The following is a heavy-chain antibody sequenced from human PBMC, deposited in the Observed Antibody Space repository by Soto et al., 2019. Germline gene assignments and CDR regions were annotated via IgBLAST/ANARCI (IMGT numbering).Heavy chain of an antibody. D-gene: IGHD1-26*01. CDR1: GYTFTSCD. CDR3: ARIVGRPSNYYGVDV. J-gene: IGHJ6*02. V-gene: IGHV1-8*01. CDR2: MNPANGNT. Sequence: QVQLVQSGAEVKKPGASVKVSCRASGYTFTSCDINWLRHASGRGLEWIGWMNPANGNTHYGQKFQGRVTMTSDISASTAYMELSSLTPEDTAIYYCARIVGRPSNYYGVDVWGQGTTVTVS.